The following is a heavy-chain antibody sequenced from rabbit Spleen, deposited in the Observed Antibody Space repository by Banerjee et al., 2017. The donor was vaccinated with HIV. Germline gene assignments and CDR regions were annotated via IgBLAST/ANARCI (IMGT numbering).Heavy chain of an antibody. CDR3: ARDAGRGDYIDGVFNL. J-gene: IGHJ4*01. Sequence: QEHLVESGGGLVKPEGSLTLTCKASGFSFSHGYVMCWVRQAPGKGLEWIACINTGNSKTYYANWAKGRFTISKTSSTTVTLQMTSLTVADTATYFCARDAGRGDYIDGVFNLWGPGTLVTVS. CDR2: INTGNSKT. CDR1: GFSFSHGYV. D-gene: IGHD8-1*01. V-gene: IGHV1S45*01.